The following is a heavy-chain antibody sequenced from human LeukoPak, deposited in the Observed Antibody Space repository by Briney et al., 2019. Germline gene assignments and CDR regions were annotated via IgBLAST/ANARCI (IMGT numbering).Heavy chain of an antibody. Sequence: PSETLSLTCTVSGGSLSSYYWTWIRQPPGKGLEWIGEVNLQGSTNYNPSLMGRVAISVDMSENHISLQLTSVTAADTAVYYCAREGGPYRPLDFSGQRTLVTVSS. CDR2: VNLQGST. CDR3: AREGGPYRPLDF. CDR1: GGSLSSYY. J-gene: IGHJ4*02. V-gene: IGHV4-34*01.